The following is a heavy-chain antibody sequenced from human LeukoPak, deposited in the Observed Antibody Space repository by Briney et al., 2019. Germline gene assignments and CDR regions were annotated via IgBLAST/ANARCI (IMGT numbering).Heavy chain of an antibody. CDR1: GYTFTTYG. J-gene: IGHJ4*02. D-gene: IGHD3-10*01. CDR3: ARGPLWFGESSYYFDN. CDR2: MNPNSGNT. Sequence: GASVKVSCTAFGYTFTTYGINWVRQATGQGLEWMGWMNPNSGNTGYAQKFQGRVTMARNTSINTAYMELSSLRSEDTAVYYCARGPLWFGESSYYFDNWGQGTLVTVST. V-gene: IGHV1-8*02.